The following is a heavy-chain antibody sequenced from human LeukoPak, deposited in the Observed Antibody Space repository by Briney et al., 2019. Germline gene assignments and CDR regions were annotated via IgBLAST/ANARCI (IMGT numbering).Heavy chain of an antibody. V-gene: IGHV1-69*01. Sequence: SVKVSCKASGVTFSSYAISWVRQAPGQGLEWMGGIIPIFGTANYAQKFQGRVTITADESTSTAYMELSSLRSEDTAVYYCAVYCSSTSCYLDYWGQGTLVTVSS. D-gene: IGHD2-2*01. CDR2: IIPIFGTA. CDR1: GVTFSSYA. J-gene: IGHJ4*02. CDR3: AVYCSSTSCYLDY.